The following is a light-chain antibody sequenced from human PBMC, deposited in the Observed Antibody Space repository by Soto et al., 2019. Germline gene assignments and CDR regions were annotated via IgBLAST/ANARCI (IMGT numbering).Light chain of an antibody. Sequence: EIVLTQSPGTLSLSPGQRATLSCRTSQSISRSYLAWYQHKRGQAPRLLMFGTGSRATGIPDRFSGTGSGTDFTLIINRLEPEDFPVYYCQQYSSTPHTFGQGTKVDIK. CDR3: QQYSSTPHT. J-gene: IGKJ2*01. V-gene: IGKV3-20*01. CDR2: GTG. CDR1: QSISRSY.